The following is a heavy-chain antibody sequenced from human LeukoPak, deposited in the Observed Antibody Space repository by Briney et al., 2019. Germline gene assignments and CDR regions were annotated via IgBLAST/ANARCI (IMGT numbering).Heavy chain of an antibody. J-gene: IGHJ5*02. CDR3: ARESGARGWYVWFDP. CDR2: IYTSGST. D-gene: IGHD6-19*01. V-gene: IGHV4-4*09. Sequence: PSETLSLACTVSGGSISSYYWSWIRQPPGKGLEWIGYIYTSGSTNYNPSLKSRVTISVDTSKNQFSLKLSSVTAADTAVYYCARESGARGWYVWFDPWGQGTLVPVSS. CDR1: GGSISSYY.